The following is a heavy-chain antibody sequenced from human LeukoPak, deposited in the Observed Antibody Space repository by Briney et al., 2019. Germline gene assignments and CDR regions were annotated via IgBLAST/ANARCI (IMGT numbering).Heavy chain of an antibody. Sequence: SETLSLTCTVSGGSISSYYWSWIRQPPGKGLEWIGYIYYSGSTNYNPSLKSRVTISVDTSKNQFSLKLSSVTTADTAVYYCARGYGDYYYYYMDVWGKGTTVTVSS. D-gene: IGHD4-17*01. V-gene: IGHV4-59*01. CDR2: IYYSGST. J-gene: IGHJ6*03. CDR1: GGSISSYY. CDR3: ARGYGDYYYYYMDV.